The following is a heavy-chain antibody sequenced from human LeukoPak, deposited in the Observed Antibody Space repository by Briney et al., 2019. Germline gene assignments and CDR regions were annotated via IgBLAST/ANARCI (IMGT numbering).Heavy chain of an antibody. D-gene: IGHD3-9*01. CDR2: IRYDGSNK. J-gene: IGHJ4*02. CDR3: AKDLVLGVLTGYPQYYFDY. Sequence: GGSLRLSCAASGFTFSSYGMHWVRQAPGKGLEWVAFIRYDGSNKYYADSVKGRFTISRDNSKNTLYLQMNSLRAEDTAGYYCAKDLVLGVLTGYPQYYFDYWGQGTLVTVSS. CDR1: GFTFSSYG. V-gene: IGHV3-30*02.